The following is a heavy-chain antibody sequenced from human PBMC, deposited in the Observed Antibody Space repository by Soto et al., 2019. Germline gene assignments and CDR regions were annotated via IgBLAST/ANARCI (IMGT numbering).Heavy chain of an antibody. CDR2: IYYNGNT. J-gene: IGHJ6*02. CDR1: GGSISSGDYY. Sequence: QVQLQESGPGLVKPSQTLSLTCTVSGGSISSGDYYWSWIRQHPGKGLEWIGYIYYNGNTYYNPSLKSRVXXSXDXXKNQFSLKLSSVTAADTAVYYCARTKDYYYYGMDVWGQGTTVTVSS. CDR3: ARTKDYYYYGMDV. V-gene: IGHV4-31*03.